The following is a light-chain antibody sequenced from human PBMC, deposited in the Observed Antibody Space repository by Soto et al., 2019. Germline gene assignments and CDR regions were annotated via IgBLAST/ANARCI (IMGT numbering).Light chain of an antibody. V-gene: IGKV3-20*01. CDR3: QQYGRAPRT. J-gene: IGKJ2*01. Sequence: EIVLTQSPGTLSLSPGERATLSCRASQSVSSNYLAWYQQRPGQAPRLLIYGASSRATDIPDRFSGSGSGTDFTLTISSLETEDLAVYYCQQYGRAPRTFGQGTKLEIK. CDR1: QSVSSNY. CDR2: GAS.